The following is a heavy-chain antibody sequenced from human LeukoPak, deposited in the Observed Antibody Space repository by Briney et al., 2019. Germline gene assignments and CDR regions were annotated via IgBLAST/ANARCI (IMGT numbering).Heavy chain of an antibody. D-gene: IGHD2-2*01. CDR2: FDPEDGET. J-gene: IGHJ4*02. CDR1: EYTLTELS. CDR3: ARDLEHCRNIICSNSAY. Sequence: GASVKVSCKVSEYTLTELSMHWVRQAPGKGLEWMGGFDPEDGETIYAQKLQGRVTMTEDTSTDTAYMELSSLRSEDTAVYYCARDLEHCRNIICSNSAYWGQGTLVTVSS. V-gene: IGHV1-24*01.